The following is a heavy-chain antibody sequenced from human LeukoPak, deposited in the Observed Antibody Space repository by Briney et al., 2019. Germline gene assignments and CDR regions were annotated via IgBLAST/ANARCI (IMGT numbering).Heavy chain of an antibody. J-gene: IGHJ4*02. CDR1: GLTFSSYG. Sequence: PGGSLRLSCAASGLTFSSYGMNWVRQAPGEGLEWVSAISGSGGSTYYADSVKGRFTISRDNSKNTLYLQMNSLRAEDTAVYYCAKVFNVFRTMTMDYWGQGTLVTVSS. V-gene: IGHV3-23*01. CDR2: ISGSGGST. CDR3: AKVFNVFRTMTMDY. D-gene: IGHD3-3*01.